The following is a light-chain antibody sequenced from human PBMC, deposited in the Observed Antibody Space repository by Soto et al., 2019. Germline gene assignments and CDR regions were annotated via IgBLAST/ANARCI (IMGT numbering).Light chain of an antibody. V-gene: IGLV2-14*01. CDR1: SNDVGDYDY. Sequence: QSVLTQPASVSGSPGQSIAISCTGTSNDVGDYDYVSWYQQYPGKAPKLMIYEVTNRPSGVPDRFSGSKSGNTASLTISGLQAEDEAYYYCSSYTTTTTVVFGGGTKLTVL. CDR2: EVT. CDR3: SSYTTTTTVV. J-gene: IGLJ3*02.